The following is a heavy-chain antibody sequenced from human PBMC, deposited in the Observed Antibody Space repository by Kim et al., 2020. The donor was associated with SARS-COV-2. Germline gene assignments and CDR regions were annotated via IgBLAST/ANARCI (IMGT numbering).Heavy chain of an antibody. CDR2: LTSGGSA. CDR1: GFIFSSYT. V-gene: IGHV3-23*01. Sequence: GGSLRLSCEASGFIFSSYTMNWVRQAPGKGLEWVSGLTSGGSAYYADSVKGRFTISRDNSKNTLYLQMNSLRVEDTAVYYCVRDPKVIAVTGTVDWGQGTLVTVSS. J-gene: IGHJ4*02. CDR3: VRDPKVIAVTGTVD. D-gene: IGHD6-19*01.